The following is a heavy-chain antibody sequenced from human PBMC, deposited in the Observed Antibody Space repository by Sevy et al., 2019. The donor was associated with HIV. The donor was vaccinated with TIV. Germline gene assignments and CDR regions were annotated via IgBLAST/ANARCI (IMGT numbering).Heavy chain of an antibody. V-gene: IGHV3-23*01. CDR1: GFTFSSYA. Sequence: GGSLRLSCAASGFTFSSYAMSWVRQAPGKGLEWVSAISGSGGSTYYADSVKGRFTISRDNSKNTLYLQMNSLRAEDTAVYYCVNLDDYGDYVRGQNYYYYMDVWGKGTTVTVSS. J-gene: IGHJ6*03. CDR2: ISGSGGST. CDR3: VNLDDYGDYVRGQNYYYYMDV. D-gene: IGHD4-17*01.